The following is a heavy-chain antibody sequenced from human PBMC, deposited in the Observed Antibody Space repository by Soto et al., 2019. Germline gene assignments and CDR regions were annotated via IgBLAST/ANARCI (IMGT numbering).Heavy chain of an antibody. CDR1: GFTFSSYY. CDR3: ARRGGGGLYYFEN. J-gene: IGHJ4*02. V-gene: IGHV3-23*01. CDR2: LSGSVHTT. D-gene: IGHD3-16*01. Sequence: GGSLRLSCAASGFTFSSYYMSWVRQAPGEGLEWVSVLSGSVHTTYYADSVKGRFTISRDNSKNTLYLQMNSLRAEYTAVYYCARRGGGGLYYFENWGQGALVTVSS.